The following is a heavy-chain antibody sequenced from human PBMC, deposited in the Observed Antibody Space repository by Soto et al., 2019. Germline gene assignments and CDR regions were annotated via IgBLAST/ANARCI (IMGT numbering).Heavy chain of an antibody. CDR2: IYHSGST. V-gene: IGHV4-4*02. CDR3: ARGEKYYYDSSGPRGYFDY. CDR1: AGSIRSSNW. D-gene: IGHD3-22*01. J-gene: IGHJ4*02. Sequence: SEKLSLTCAVSAGSIRSSNWLSWVRQPPGKGLEWIGEIYHSGSTNYNPSLKSRVTISVDKSKNQFSLKLSSVTAADTAVYYCARGEKYYYDSSGPRGYFDYWGQGTLVT.